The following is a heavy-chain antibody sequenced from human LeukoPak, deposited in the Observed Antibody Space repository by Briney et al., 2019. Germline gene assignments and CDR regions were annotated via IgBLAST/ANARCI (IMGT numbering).Heavy chain of an antibody. CDR2: ISSGGQTI. CDR3: ATCPPSSWSYFDF. J-gene: IGHJ4*02. D-gene: IGHD6-13*01. V-gene: IGHV3-48*03. CDR1: GFTFDDYE. Sequence: GGSLRLSCAASGFTFDDYEMSWVRQAPGKGLEWLSYISSGGQTISYRDSVKGRFTVSRDNSKNSVYLQMHSLRAEDTAVYYCATCPPSSWSYFDFWGQGALVTVSS.